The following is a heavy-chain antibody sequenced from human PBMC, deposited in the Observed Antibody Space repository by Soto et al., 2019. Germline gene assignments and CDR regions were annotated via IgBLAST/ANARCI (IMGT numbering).Heavy chain of an antibody. J-gene: IGHJ4*02. CDR2: ISYDGSNK. CDR1: GFTFSSYG. V-gene: IGHV3-30*18. D-gene: IGHD6-6*01. Sequence: QVQLVESGGGVVQPGRSLRLSCAASGFTFSSYGMHWVRQAPGKGLEWVAVISYDGSNKYYADSVKGRFTISRDNSKNTLYLQMNSMIAADTAVYDCAELYGSRSSSRGGGYWGQGTLVTVS. CDR3: AELYGSRSSSRGGGY.